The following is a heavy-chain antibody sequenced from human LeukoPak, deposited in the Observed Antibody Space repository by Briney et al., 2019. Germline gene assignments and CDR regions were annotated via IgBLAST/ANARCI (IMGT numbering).Heavy chain of an antibody. CDR3: VKGGLGTGWAD. J-gene: IGHJ4*02. CDR2: VSGDGGST. Sequence: GGSLRLSCAASGFSVSRYTLSWVRQAPGKGLEWVSAVSGDGGSTVYADSVKGRFTISKANSKNTLYLHLNSLRDDATAVYLCVKGGLGTGWADWGQGTLVTVSS. CDR1: GFSVSRYT. V-gene: IGHV3-23*01. D-gene: IGHD6-25*01.